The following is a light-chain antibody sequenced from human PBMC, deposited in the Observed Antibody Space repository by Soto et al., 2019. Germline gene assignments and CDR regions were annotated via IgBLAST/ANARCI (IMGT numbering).Light chain of an antibody. J-gene: IGLJ3*02. Sequence: QSVLTQPRSVSRSPGQSVTISCTGTTGDVGAYNFVSWYQLHPGKAPKLMIYDASKRPSGVPDRFSASKSGNTASLTISGLQADDEADYYCCSYAGSFTWVFGGGTKLTVL. CDR3: CSYAGSFTWV. CDR1: TGDVGAYNF. V-gene: IGLV2-11*01. CDR2: DAS.